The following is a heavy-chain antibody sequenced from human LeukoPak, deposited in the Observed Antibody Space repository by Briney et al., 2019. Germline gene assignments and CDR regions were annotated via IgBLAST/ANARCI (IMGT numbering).Heavy chain of an antibody. D-gene: IGHD1-26*01. V-gene: IGHV3-7*01. CDR3: ARGQGATVPQVGKNWFDP. J-gene: IGHJ5*02. Sequence: PGGSLRLSCAASGFTFSSYWMSWVRQAPGKGLEWVANIKQDGSEKYYVDSVKGQFTISRDNAKNSLYLQMSSLRAEDTAVYYCARGQGATVPQVGKNWFDPWGKGTRVIVSS. CDR1: GFTFSSYW. CDR2: IKQDGSEK.